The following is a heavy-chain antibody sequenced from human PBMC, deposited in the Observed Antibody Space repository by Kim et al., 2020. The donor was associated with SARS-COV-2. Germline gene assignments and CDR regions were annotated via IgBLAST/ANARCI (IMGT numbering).Heavy chain of an antibody. V-gene: IGHV4-34*01. Sequence: YTPFLKSRVTISVDTYKNQFSLKMSSVTAADTAVYYCARRKQPRYAFDIWGQGTMVTVSS. J-gene: IGHJ3*02. CDR3: ARRKQPRYAFDI.